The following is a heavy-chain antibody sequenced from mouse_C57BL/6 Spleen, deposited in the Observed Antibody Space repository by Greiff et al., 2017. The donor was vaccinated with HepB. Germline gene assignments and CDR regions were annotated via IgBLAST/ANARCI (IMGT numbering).Heavy chain of an antibody. V-gene: IGHV1-52*01. D-gene: IGHD1-1*01. J-gene: IGHJ2*01. CDR1: GYTFTSYW. CDR3: ARLRNYEDY. Sequence: QVQLQQSGAELVRPGSSVKLSCKASGYTFTSYWMHWVKQRPIQGLEWIGNIDPSDSETHYNQKFKDKATLTVDKSSSTAYMQLSSLTSEDSAVYYCARLRNYEDYWGQGTTLTVSS. CDR2: IDPSDSET.